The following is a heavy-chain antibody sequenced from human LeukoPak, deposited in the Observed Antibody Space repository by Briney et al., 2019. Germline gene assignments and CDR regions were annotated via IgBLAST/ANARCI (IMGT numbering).Heavy chain of an antibody. V-gene: IGHV3-30-3*01. D-gene: IGHD2-2*01. Sequence: GGSLRLSCAASGFTISSYAMHWVRQAPGKELEWVAVISYDGSNKYYADSVKGRFTISRDNSKNTLYLQMNSLRAEDTAVYYCARAKLGVVPAASSKYFDYWGQGTLVTVSS. CDR1: GFTISSYA. J-gene: IGHJ4*02. CDR2: ISYDGSNK. CDR3: ARAKLGVVPAASSKYFDY.